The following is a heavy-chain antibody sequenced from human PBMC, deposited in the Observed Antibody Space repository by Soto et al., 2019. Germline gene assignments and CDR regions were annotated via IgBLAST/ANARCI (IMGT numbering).Heavy chain of an antibody. D-gene: IGHD1-26*01. Sequence: PSETLSLTCTVSGGSISSGENFWNWIRQSPGKGLEWIGYIHHSGSTYYNPSLKSRLTISVDTSKNQISLKLNSATAADTAVYYCARDTGTYPYYFDYWGQGTLVTVPS. J-gene: IGHJ4*02. CDR3: ARDTGTYPYYFDY. V-gene: IGHV4-30-4*01. CDR2: IHHSGST. CDR1: GGSISSGENF.